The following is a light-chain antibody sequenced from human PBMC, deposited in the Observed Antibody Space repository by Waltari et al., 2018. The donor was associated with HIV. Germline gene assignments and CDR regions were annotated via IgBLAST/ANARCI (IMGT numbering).Light chain of an antibody. CDR1: SSDVGGYNY. CDR2: DLT. V-gene: IGLV2-11*01. CDR3: CSFAGSYTWL. Sequence: QSALTQPRSASGSPGQSVTISCTGTSSDVGGYNYVSWYQQLPGKAPKLMIYDLTERPSGVPDRFSGSKSGNTASLTISGLQAEDEADYYCCSFAGSYTWLFGGGTKLTVL. J-gene: IGLJ2*01.